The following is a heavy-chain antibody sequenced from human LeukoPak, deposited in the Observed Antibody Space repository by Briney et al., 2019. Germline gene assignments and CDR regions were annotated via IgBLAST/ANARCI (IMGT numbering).Heavy chain of an antibody. V-gene: IGHV1-18*01. Sequence: GASVKVSCKASGYTFTSHGISWVGQAPGQGREWMGWISTYNGDRKYAEKLQGRLPLTSDTSTHTAYLEVTSLTSDDTAVYYCARDLAFLPAPAANGRLDPWGQGTLVTVSS. CDR3: ARDLAFLPAPAANGRLDP. D-gene: IGHD2-2*01. CDR1: GYTFTSHG. CDR2: ISTYNGDR. J-gene: IGHJ5*02.